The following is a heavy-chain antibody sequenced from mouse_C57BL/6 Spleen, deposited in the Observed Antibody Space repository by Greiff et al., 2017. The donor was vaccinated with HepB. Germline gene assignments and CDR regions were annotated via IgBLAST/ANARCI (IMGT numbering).Heavy chain of an antibody. Sequence: EVQLVESGGGLVKPGGSLKLSCAASGFTFSSYAMSWVRQTPEKRLEWVATISDGGSYTYYPDNVKGRFTISRDNAKNNLYLQMSHLKSEDTAMYYCARGDYGSSPFYWYFDVWGTGTTVTVSS. D-gene: IGHD1-1*01. CDR3: ARGDYGSSPFYWYFDV. CDR1: GFTFSSYA. J-gene: IGHJ1*03. CDR2: ISDGGSYT. V-gene: IGHV5-4*01.